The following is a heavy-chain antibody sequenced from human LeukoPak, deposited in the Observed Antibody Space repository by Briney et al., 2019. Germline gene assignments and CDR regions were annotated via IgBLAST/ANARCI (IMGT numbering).Heavy chain of an antibody. D-gene: IGHD3-10*01. V-gene: IGHV3-74*01. CDR3: ASATEVWFGELWPPDY. CDR1: GFTFSSYW. CDR2: INSDGSST. J-gene: IGHJ4*02. Sequence: PGGSLRLSCAASGFTFSSYWMHWVRQALGKGLVWVSRINSDGSSTSYADSVKGRFTISRDNAKNTLYLQMNSLRAEDTAVYYCASATEVWFGELWPPDYWGQGTLVTVSS.